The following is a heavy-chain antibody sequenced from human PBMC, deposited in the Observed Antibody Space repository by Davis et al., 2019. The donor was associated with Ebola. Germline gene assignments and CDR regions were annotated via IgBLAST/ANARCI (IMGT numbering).Heavy chain of an antibody. CDR3: ARAYGSGSYGNS. Sequence: SETLSLTCTVSVGSISTGNWWNWVRQSPGTGLEWIGEIYDGGSTNYNPSLKSRVTISIDKSKNQFSLSLNSVTAADTAVYYCARAYGSGSYGNSWGQGTLVTVSS. CDR1: VGSISTGNW. V-gene: IGHV4-4*02. D-gene: IGHD3-10*01. J-gene: IGHJ4*02. CDR2: IYDGGST.